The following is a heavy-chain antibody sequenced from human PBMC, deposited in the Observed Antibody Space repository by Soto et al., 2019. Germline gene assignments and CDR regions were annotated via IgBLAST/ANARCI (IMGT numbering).Heavy chain of an antibody. CDR2: IKQDGSEK. V-gene: IGHV3-7*01. CDR3: AGSTSSWGV. CDR1: GFTSSNYW. Sequence: EVQVVESGGGLVQPGGSLRLSCVASGFTSSNYWMNWVRQAPGKGLEWVANIKQDGSEKNYVDSVKGRFTISRDNAKNSLYLQMNSLRAEDTPVYYCAGSTSSWGVWGKGTTVTVSS. J-gene: IGHJ6*04. D-gene: IGHD6-13*01.